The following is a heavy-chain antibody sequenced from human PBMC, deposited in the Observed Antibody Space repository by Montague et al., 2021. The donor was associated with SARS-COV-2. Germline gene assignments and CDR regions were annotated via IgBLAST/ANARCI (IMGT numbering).Heavy chain of an antibody. Sequence: SETLSLTCAVYGGSFSDNCWSWIRKPPGKGLEWIGEINHRGTSNYNPSLKSRVSISVDTSKNQFSLYLGSVTAADTAVYYCARGRQHFNMIVVVMTGGEYYFDCWGQGTLVTVSS. CDR2: INHRGTS. CDR1: GGSFSDNC. V-gene: IGHV4-34*01. CDR3: ARGRQHFNMIVVVMTGGEYYFDC. J-gene: IGHJ4*02. D-gene: IGHD3-22*01.